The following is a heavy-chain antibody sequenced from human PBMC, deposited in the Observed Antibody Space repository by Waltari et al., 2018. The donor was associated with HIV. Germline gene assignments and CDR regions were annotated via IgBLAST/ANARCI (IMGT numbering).Heavy chain of an antibody. D-gene: IGHD1-26*01. CDR1: GGSISSYY. CDR3: ARDNSGSNDY. J-gene: IGHJ4*02. Sequence: QVQLQESGPGLVKPSETLSLTCTVSGGSISSYYWRWIRQPQGKGLEWIGYIHYSGSTNYNPSLKSRVTISLDTSKNQFSLKLSSVTAADTAFYYCARDNSGSNDYWGQGTLVTVSS. CDR2: IHYSGST. V-gene: IGHV4-59*01.